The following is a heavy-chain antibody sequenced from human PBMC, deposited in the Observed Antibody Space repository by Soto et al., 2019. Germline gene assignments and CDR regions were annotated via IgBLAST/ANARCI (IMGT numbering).Heavy chain of an antibody. CDR3: ARWGCSGTNGNLNQRRCAL. CDR1: GFIFNEYG. Sequence: QVQLVESGGGVVQPGMSLRLSCAASGFIFNEYGMNWVRQAPGKGLEWVAVIWYDGSNKYYADSVKGRFTISRDNSKNTMSLQMNNLRAEDTAVYYCARWGCSGTNGNLNQRRCALWGQGTLVTVSS. V-gene: IGHV3-33*03. J-gene: IGHJ4*02. CDR2: IWYDGSNK. D-gene: IGHD2-8*01.